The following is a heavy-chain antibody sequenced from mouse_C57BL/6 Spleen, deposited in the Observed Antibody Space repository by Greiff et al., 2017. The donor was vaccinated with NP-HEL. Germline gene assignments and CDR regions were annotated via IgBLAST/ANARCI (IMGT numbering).Heavy chain of an antibody. CDR1: GYSFTDYN. CDR3: ARWGNYEVYAMDY. D-gene: IGHD2-1*01. Sequence: EVKLMESGPELVKPGASVKISCKASGYSFTDYNMNWVKQSNGKSLEWIGVINPNYGTTSYNQKFKGKATLTVDQSSSTAYMQLNSLTSEDSAVYYCARWGNYEVYAMDYWGQGTSVTVSS. CDR2: INPNYGTT. J-gene: IGHJ4*01. V-gene: IGHV1-39*01.